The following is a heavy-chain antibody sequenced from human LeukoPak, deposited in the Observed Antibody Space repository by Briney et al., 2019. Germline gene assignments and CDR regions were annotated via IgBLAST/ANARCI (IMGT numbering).Heavy chain of an antibody. D-gene: IGHD6-13*01. CDR1: GYSISSGYY. Sequence: SETPSLTCTVSGYSISSGYYWGWIRQPPGKGLEWIGSIYHSGSTYYNPSLKSRVTISVDTSKNQFSLKLSSVTAADTAVYYCARDRPRAAAGTDYWGQGTLVTVSS. CDR3: ARDRPRAAAGTDY. V-gene: IGHV4-38-2*02. J-gene: IGHJ4*02. CDR2: IYHSGST.